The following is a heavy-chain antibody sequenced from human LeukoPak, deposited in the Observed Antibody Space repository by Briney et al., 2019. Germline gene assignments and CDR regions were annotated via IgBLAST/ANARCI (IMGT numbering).Heavy chain of an antibody. J-gene: IGHJ4*02. CDR1: GGSISSSSYY. V-gene: IGHV4-39*07. CDR2: IYYSGST. CDR3: ARDGTWEWIPYYFDY. D-gene: IGHD5-18*01. Sequence: PSETLSLTCTVSGGSISSSSYYWGWIRQPPGKGLEWIGSIYYSGSTYYNPSLKSRVTISVDTSKNQFSLKLSSVTAADTAVYYCARDGTWEWIPYYFDYWGQGTLVTVSS.